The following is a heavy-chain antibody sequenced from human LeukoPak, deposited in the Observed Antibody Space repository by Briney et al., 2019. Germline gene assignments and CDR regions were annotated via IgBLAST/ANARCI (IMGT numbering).Heavy chain of an antibody. CDR1: GYTLTELS. CDR2: FDPEDGET. CDR3: ATSITIFGVVSLQGYFDY. J-gene: IGHJ4*02. D-gene: IGHD3-3*01. V-gene: IGHV1-24*01. Sequence: ASVKVSCKVSGYTLTELSMHWVRQAPGKGLEWMGGFDPEDGETIYAQKFQGRVTMTEDTSTDTAYMELSSLRSEDTAVYYCATSITIFGVVSLQGYFDYWGQGTLVTVSS.